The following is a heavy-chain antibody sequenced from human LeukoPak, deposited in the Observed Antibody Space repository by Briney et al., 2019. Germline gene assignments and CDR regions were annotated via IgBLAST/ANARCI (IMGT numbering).Heavy chain of an antibody. CDR1: GLTLSSYA. V-gene: IGHV3-23*01. D-gene: IGHD6-19*01. CDR3: AKGRYSSGWRHFDY. CDR2: ISGSGGST. J-gene: IGHJ4*02. Sequence: QAGGTLRLSCAASGLTLSSYAMTWVRQAPGKGLKWVSAISGSGGSTYYADSVKGRFTISSDNSKNTLYLQMNGLRAEDTAVYYCAKGRYSSGWRHFDYWGQGTLVTVSS.